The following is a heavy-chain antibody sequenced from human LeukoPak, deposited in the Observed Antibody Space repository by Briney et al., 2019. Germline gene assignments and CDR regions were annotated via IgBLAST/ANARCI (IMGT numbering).Heavy chain of an antibody. J-gene: IGHJ4*02. CDR3: ARDTKRQYYYGSGSYYNEAFIFDY. V-gene: IGHV4-4*07. D-gene: IGHD3-10*01. CDR1: GGSISSYY. Sequence: SGTLSLTCTVSGGSISSYYWSWIRQPAGKGLEWIGRIYTSGSTNYNPSLKSRVTMSVDTSKNQFSLKLSSVTAADTAVYYCARDTKRQYYYGSGSYYNEAFIFDYWGQGTLVTVSS. CDR2: IYTSGST.